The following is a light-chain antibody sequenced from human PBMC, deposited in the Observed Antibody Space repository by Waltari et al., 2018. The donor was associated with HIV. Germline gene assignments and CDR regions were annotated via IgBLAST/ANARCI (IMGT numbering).Light chain of an antibody. V-gene: IGKV3-11*01. J-gene: IGKJ3*01. CDR1: QSVSSY. CDR3: QHRSNWPLT. CDR2: DAS. Sequence: DIVLTQSPGTLSLSPGERATLSCRASQSVSSYLAWYQQKPGQAPRLLIYDASNRATGIPARFSGSGSGTDFTLTISSLEPEDFAVYYCQHRSNWPLTFGPGTKVDIK.